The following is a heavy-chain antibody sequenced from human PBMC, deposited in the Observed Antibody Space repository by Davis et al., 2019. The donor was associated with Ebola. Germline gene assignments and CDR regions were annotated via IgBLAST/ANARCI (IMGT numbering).Heavy chain of an antibody. CDR3: ARGNVLRFLEWLSPREYYFDY. CDR1: GYTFTNYG. V-gene: IGHV1-18*04. J-gene: IGHJ4*02. CDR2: INPHNGNT. D-gene: IGHD3-3*01. Sequence: ASVKVSCKASGYTFTNYGITWVRQAPGQGLEWMGWINPHNGNTNYAQNVQGRVIMTSDTATTTAYMEVGSLRSDDTAVYYCARGNVLRFLEWLSPREYYFDYWGQGTLVTVSS.